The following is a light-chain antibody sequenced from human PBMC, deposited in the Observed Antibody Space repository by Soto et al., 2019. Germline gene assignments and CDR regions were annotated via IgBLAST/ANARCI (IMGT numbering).Light chain of an antibody. J-gene: IGLJ1*01. CDR2: ENK. CDR1: SSNIGNNY. CDR3: GAWDSSLSAYV. Sequence: QSVLTQPPSVSAAPGQTVTISCSGSSSNIGNNYVSWYQQLPGTAPKLVIYENKKRPSGIPDRFSGSQSGTSATLGITGLQTGDEADYYCGAWDSSLSAYVLGTGTKVTVL. V-gene: IGLV1-51*02.